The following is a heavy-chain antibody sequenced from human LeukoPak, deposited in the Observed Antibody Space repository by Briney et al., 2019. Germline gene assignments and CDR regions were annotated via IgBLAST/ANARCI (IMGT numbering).Heavy chain of an antibody. CDR3: ARDNPQTDYYYYYGMDV. CDR1: GGSISSGDYY. J-gene: IGHJ6*02. V-gene: IGHV4-30-4*01. Sequence: SQTLSLTCTVSGGSISSGDYYWSWIRQPPGKGLKWIGYIYYSGSTYYNPSLKSRVTISVDTSKNQFSLKLSSVTAADTAVYYCARDNPQTDYYYYYGMDVWGQGTTVTVSS. CDR2: IYYSGST.